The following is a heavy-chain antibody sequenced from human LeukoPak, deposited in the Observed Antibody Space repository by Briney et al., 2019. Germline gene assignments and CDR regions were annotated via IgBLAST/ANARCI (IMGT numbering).Heavy chain of an antibody. J-gene: IGHJ4*02. D-gene: IGHD4-17*01. CDR1: GYPITSAYY. Sequence: SETLSLTCTVSGYPITSAYYWGWIRQPPGKGLEWIGSFFLKGSTYYNPSLKSRVTISVDTSKNQFSLKLSSVTAADTAVYYCARERAVTTYYYFDYWGQGTLVTVSS. CDR2: FFLKGST. V-gene: IGHV4-38-2*02. CDR3: ARERAVTTYYYFDY.